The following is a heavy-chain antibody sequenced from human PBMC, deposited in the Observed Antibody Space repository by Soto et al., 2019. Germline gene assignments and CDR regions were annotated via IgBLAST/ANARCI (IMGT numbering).Heavy chain of an antibody. J-gene: IGHJ4*02. CDR1: GGSFSDFA. CDR3: ARGGIVAVPAALSSYDDYTNDRFDS. V-gene: IGHV1-69*01. Sequence: QVQLAQSGAEVRKPGSSVKVSCRASGGSFSDFAFSWVRQAPGQGLEWMGGIIPMFAATKYAQRFQGRVTITADESTRTVYLALSSLTSDDSAVYYCARGGIVAVPAALSSYDDYTNDRFDSWGQGTLVSVSS. D-gene: IGHD2-15*01. CDR2: IIPMFAAT.